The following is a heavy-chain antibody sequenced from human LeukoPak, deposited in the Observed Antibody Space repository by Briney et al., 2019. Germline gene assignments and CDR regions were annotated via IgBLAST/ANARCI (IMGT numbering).Heavy chain of an antibody. J-gene: IGHJ6*02. CDR1: GFTFSSYW. V-gene: IGHV3-74*01. Sequence: GGSLRLSCAASGFTFSSYWMHWVRQAPGKGLVWVSRINSDGSSTSYADSVKGRFTISRDNAKNTLYLQMNSLRAEDTAVYYCARGDSGYAPTGYYGMGVWGRGTTVTVSS. D-gene: IGHD5-12*01. CDR3: ARGDSGYAPTGYYGMGV. CDR2: INSDGSST.